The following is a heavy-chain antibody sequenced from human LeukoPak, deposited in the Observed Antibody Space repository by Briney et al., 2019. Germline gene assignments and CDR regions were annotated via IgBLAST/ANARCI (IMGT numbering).Heavy chain of an antibody. Sequence: PGGSLRLSCAASGFTFSSYWMHWVRQAPGKGLVWVSRINSDGSSTSYADSVKGRFTISRDNAKNTLYLQMNSLRAEDTAVYYCARDGAWELPPGYFDYWGQGTLVTVSS. CDR3: ARDGAWELPPGYFDY. V-gene: IGHV3-74*01. D-gene: IGHD1-26*01. CDR1: GFTFSSYW. CDR2: INSDGSST. J-gene: IGHJ4*02.